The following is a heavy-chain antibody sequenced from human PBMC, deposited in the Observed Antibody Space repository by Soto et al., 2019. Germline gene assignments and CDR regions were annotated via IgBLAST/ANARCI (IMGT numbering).Heavy chain of an antibody. CDR2: IIPILGIA. V-gene: IGHV1-69*02. Sequence: SVKVSCKASGGTFSSYIISWVRLAPGQGLEWMGRIIPILGIANYAQKFQGRVTITADKSTSTAYMELSSLRSEDTAVYYCARVYYDFWSGYYSWFDPWGQGTLVTVSS. CDR1: GGTFSSYI. J-gene: IGHJ5*02. D-gene: IGHD3-3*01. CDR3: ARVYYDFWSGYYSWFDP.